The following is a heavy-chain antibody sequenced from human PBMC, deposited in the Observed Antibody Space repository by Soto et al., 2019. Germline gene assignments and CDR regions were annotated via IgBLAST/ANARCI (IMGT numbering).Heavy chain of an antibody. D-gene: IGHD3-10*01. CDR1: GYTFTAYY. CDR2: TSPRTGGA. V-gene: IGHV1-2*02. J-gene: IGHJ5*01. CDR3: ARSSGSYSKWFDS. Sequence: ASVKVSCKTSGYTFTAYYMHWLRQAPGHGLEWLGWTSPRTGGAKYSHKFQGRVSMTRNTSITTAYMELTGLSTDHTAVYYCARSSGSYSKWFDSWGQGTLVTVSS.